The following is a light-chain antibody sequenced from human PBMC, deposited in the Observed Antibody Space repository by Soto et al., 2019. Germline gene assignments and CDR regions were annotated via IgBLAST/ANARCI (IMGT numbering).Light chain of an antibody. Sequence: EIVLTQSPGTLSLSPGERATLSCRASQSVSSSYLAWYQQKPGQAPRLLIYGASSRATGIPDRFSGSGSGRYFTLTISRLEPEDFAVYYCQQYGSSLLYTFGQGTKLEIK. CDR2: GAS. J-gene: IGKJ2*01. V-gene: IGKV3-20*01. CDR3: QQYGSSLLYT. CDR1: QSVSSSY.